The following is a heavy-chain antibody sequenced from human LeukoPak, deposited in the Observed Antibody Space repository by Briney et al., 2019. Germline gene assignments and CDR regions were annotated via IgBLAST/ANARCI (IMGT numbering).Heavy chain of an antibody. J-gene: IGHJ4*02. CDR1: GFTFSSYA. CDR2: ISYDGSNK. CDR3: ARDPQH. V-gene: IGHV3-30*04. Sequence: PGRSLRLSCAASGFTFSSYAKHWVRQAPGKGLEWVAVISYDGSNKYYADSVKGRFTISGDNSKNTLYLQMNSLRAEDTAVYYCARDPQHWGQGTLVTVSS.